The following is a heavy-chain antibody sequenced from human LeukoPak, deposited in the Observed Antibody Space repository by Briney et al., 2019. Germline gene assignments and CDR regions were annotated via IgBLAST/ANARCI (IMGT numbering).Heavy chain of an antibody. CDR3: ARDRYSSGWYPYYFDY. CDR1: GGSISSGSYY. J-gene: IGHJ4*02. CDR2: IYTSGST. D-gene: IGHD6-19*01. Sequence: PSQTLFLTCTVSGGSISSGSYYWSWIRQPAGKGLEWIGRIYTSGSTNYNPSLKSRVTISVDTSRNQFSLKLSSVTAADTAVYYCARDRYSSGWYPYYFDYWGQGTLVTVSS. V-gene: IGHV4-61*02.